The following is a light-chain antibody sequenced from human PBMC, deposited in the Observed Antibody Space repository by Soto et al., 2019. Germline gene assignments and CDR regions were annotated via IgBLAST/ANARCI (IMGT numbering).Light chain of an antibody. V-gene: IGLV1-40*01. CDR2: GNS. CDR1: SSNIGAGYD. CDR3: QSYDSSLSVDVV. J-gene: IGLJ2*01. Sequence: QSVLTQPPSVSGAPGQRVTISCTGSSSNIGAGYDVHWYQQLPGTAPKLLIYGNSNRPSGVPDRFSGSKSGTSASLAITGLQAEDEADYYCQSYDSSLSVDVVFGGGNKLTVL.